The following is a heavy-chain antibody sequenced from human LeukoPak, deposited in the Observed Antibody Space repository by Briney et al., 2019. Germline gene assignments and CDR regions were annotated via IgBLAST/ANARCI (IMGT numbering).Heavy chain of an antibody. CDR1: GFTFTTFT. D-gene: IGHD1-26*01. J-gene: IGHJ4*02. Sequence: PGGSLRPSCAAPGFTFTTFTMNWVRQAPGKGLEWVSGINWNGGTTTYADSVKGRFTISRDNAKNSLYLQMNSLRVEDTAFYYCARNSGANVYTYSFQYWGRGTLVTVSS. CDR3: ARNSGANVYTYSFQY. CDR2: INWNGGTT. V-gene: IGHV3-20*04.